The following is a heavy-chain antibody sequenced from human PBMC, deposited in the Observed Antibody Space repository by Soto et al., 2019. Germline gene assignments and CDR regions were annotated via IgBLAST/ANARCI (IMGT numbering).Heavy chain of an antibody. Sequence: SETLSLTCAVYGGSFSGYYWSWIRQPPGKGLEWIGEINHSGSTNYNPSLKSRVTISVDTSKNQFSLKLSSVTAADTAVYYCARTVATISIHQIDYWGQGTLVTVSS. J-gene: IGHJ4*02. CDR3: ARTVATISIHQIDY. CDR1: GGSFSGYY. D-gene: IGHD5-12*01. V-gene: IGHV4-34*01. CDR2: INHSGST.